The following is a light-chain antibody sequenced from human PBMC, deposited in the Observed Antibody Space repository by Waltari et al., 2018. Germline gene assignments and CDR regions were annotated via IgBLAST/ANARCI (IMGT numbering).Light chain of an antibody. CDR3: MQALQTPRT. Sequence: DIVMTPSPLSLPVTPGEPASISCRSSQSLLHSNGYTYLDWYQQKPGQAPQVLIYLTSNRASGVPDRFSGSGSGTDFTLKISRVEAEDVGVYYCMQALQTPRTFGQGTRLEIK. CDR2: LTS. V-gene: IGKV2-28*01. J-gene: IGKJ2*01. CDR1: QSLLHSNGYTY.